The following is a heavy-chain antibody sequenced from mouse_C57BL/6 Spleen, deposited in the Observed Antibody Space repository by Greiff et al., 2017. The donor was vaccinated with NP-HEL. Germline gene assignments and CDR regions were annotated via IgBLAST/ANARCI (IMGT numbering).Heavy chain of an antibody. CDR2: INPNNGGT. V-gene: IGHV1-26*01. CDR3: ARRSYDGYLYYAMDY. J-gene: IGHJ4*01. Sequence: EVKLQQSGPELVKPGASVKISCKASGYTFTDYYMNWVKQSHGKSLEWIGDINPNNGGTSYNQKFKGKATLTVDKSSSTAYMELRSLTSEDSAVYYCARRSYDGYLYYAMDYWGQGTSVTVSS. CDR1: GYTFTDYY. D-gene: IGHD2-3*01.